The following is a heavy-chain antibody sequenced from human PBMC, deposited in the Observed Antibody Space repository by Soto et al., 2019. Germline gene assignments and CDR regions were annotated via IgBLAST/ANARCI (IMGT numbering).Heavy chain of an antibody. CDR3: ARGYCSGGSGYQFDY. V-gene: IGHV1-69*02. CDR2: IIPILGIA. CDR1: GGTFSSYT. J-gene: IGHJ4*02. D-gene: IGHD2-15*01. Sequence: QVQLVQSGAEVKKPGSSVKVSCKASGGTFSSYTISWVRQAPGQGLEWLGRIIPILGIANYAQKFQGRVTITSDKSTSTSYMVLSSMRSEDTAVYYCARGYCSGGSGYQFDYWGQGTLVTVSS.